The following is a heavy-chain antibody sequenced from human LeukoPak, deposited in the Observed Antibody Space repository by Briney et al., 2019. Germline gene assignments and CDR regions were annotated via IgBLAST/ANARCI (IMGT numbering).Heavy chain of an antibody. D-gene: IGHD5-12*01. CDR3: ARSQMKWL. CDR1: GDSISSRSSY. V-gene: IGHV4-39*07. J-gene: IGHJ4*02. Sequence: SETLSLTCSVSGDSISSRSSYWGWIRQPPGKGLEWIGNIFYGGDTYYNASLKGRVAISVDTSKNQFSLTLGSVTAADTAIYYCARSQMKWLWGQGILVTVSS. CDR2: IFYGGDT.